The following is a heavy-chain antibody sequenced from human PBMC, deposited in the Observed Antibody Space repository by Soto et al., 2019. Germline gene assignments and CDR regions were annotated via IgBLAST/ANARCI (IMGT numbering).Heavy chain of an antibody. J-gene: IGHJ5*02. Sequence: SELLCLTCAVSGASISSGGSSWSWIRQPPGKGLEWIGYIYHSGSTYYNPSLKSRVTISVDRSKNQFSLKLSSVTAPDTAVYYCARVPDRWGQGTLVT. CDR1: GASISSGGSS. CDR2: IYHSGST. CDR3: ARVPDR. V-gene: IGHV4-30-2*01. D-gene: IGHD2-2*01.